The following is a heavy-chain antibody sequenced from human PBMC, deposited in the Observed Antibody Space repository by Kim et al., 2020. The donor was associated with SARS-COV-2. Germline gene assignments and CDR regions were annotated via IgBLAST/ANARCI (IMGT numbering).Heavy chain of an antibody. CDR2: GGST. J-gene: IGHJ4*02. D-gene: IGHD3-10*01. Sequence: GGSTSYAQTFQGRVTMTRDTSTSTAYMELSSLRSEDTAVYYCARGGDYFDYWGQGTLVTVSS. CDR3: ARGGDYFDY. V-gene: IGHV1-46*01.